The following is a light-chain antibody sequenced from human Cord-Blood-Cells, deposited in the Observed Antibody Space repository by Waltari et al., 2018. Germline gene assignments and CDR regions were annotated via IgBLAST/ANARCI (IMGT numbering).Light chain of an antibody. CDR2: EVS. Sequence: QSALTQPPSASASPGQSVTISCTVTSRAAGGYNYLPWYQHHPGKSPQLMIYEVSKRPSGVPDRFSGSKSGNTASLTVSGLQAEDEADYYCSSYAGSNNHVFGTGTKVTVL. J-gene: IGLJ1*01. CDR3: SSYAGSNNHV. CDR1: SRAAGGYNY. V-gene: IGLV2-8*01.